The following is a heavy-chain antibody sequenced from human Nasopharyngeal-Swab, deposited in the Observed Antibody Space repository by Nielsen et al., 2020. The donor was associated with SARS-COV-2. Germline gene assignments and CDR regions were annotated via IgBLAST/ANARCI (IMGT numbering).Heavy chain of an antibody. D-gene: IGHD3-22*01. CDR2: AFYSGST. Sequence: SETLSPTCTVSGGSISSGGYYWTWIRQPPGKGLEWFGYAFYSGSTNYNPSLKSRVTISVDTSKGQFSLTLTSVTAADTAVYYCATAVHDRSGFDRVDWGQGTLVSVST. CDR1: GGSISSGGYY. V-gene: IGHV4-61*08. J-gene: IGHJ4*02. CDR3: ATAVHDRSGFDRVD.